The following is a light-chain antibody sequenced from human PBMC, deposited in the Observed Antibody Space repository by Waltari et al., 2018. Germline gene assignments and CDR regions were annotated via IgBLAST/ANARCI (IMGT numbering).Light chain of an antibody. Sequence: QSALTQPASVSGSPGQSLTISCPGTSRALGPSNFVSWYQQHPGKAPKLMIYDVSYRPSGVSNRFSGSKSGNTASLTISGLQAEDEADYYCSSYTGSSTLWVFGGGTKLSVL. V-gene: IGLV2-14*03. J-gene: IGLJ3*02. CDR1: SRALGPSNF. CDR3: SSYTGSSTLWV. CDR2: DVS.